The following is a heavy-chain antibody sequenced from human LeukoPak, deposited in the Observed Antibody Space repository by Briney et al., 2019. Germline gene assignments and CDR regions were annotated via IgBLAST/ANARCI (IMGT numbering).Heavy chain of an antibody. V-gene: IGHV1-18*04. CDR3: AREGGRDDYNYYMDV. D-gene: IGHD2-15*01. J-gene: IGHJ6*03. CDR1: GYTFTSFG. CDR2: ISAYNRNT. Sequence: ASVKVSCKPSGYTFTSFGISWVRQAPGQGLEWMGWISAYNRNTNYAQKLQGRVTMTTDTSTSTAYMELRSLRSDDTAVYYCAREGGRDDYNYYMDVWGKGTTVTVSS.